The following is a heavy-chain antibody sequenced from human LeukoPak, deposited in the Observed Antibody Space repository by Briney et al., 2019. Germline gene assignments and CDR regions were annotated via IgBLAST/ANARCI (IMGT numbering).Heavy chain of an antibody. CDR1: AFTFSGSA. CDR3: TRLGVAADDAFDI. V-gene: IGHV3-73*01. J-gene: IGHJ3*02. D-gene: IGHD2-15*01. CDR2: IKSKADSYAT. Sequence: GGSLRLSCAASAFTFSGSALHWVRQASGKGLEWVGRIKSKADSYATAYAASVKGRFTISRDDSKNTAYLQMNSLKIKDTAVYYCTRLGVAADDAFDIWGQGTMVTVSS.